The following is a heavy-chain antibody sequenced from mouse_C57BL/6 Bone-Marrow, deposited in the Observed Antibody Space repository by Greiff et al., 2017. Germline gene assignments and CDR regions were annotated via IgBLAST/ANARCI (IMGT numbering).Heavy chain of an antibody. Sequence: EVHLVESGGGLVKPGGSLKLSCEASGFPFSGYAMPWVRRTPEKRLEWVATFSDGGGYTYDPDNVKGRFTIPRDNAKNNLYLQMSHLKSEDTAMYYCARGELRSYYYAMDYWGQGTSVTVSS. V-gene: IGHV5-4*01. J-gene: IGHJ4*01. CDR2: FSDGGGYT. D-gene: IGHD1-1*01. CDR3: ARGELRSYYYAMDY. CDR1: GFPFSGYA.